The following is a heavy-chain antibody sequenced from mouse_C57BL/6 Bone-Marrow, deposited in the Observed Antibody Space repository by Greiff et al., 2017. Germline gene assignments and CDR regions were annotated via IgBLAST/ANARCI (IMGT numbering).Heavy chain of an antibody. V-gene: IGHV2-2*01. J-gene: IGHJ3*01. CDR2: IGSGGST. Sequence: VQLQQSGPGLVQPSQSLSITCTVSGFSLTSYGVHWVRQSPGKGLEWLGVIGSGGSTDYNAAFISRLSISKDNSKSQVFVKMNSLQADDTAIYYCARTGFAYWGQGTLVTVSA. CDR1: GFSLTSYG. CDR3: ARTGFAY.